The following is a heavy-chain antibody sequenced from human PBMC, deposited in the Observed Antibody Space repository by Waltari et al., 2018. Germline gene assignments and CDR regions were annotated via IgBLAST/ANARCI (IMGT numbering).Heavy chain of an antibody. J-gene: IGHJ4*02. D-gene: IGHD1-26*01. Sequence: EVQLVESGGGLVQPGRSLRLSCTASGFNFGDYAMSWFRQAPGKGLEWVGFIRSKAYGGTTEYAASVKGRFTISRDDSKSIAYLQMNSLKTEDTAVYYCTRGRIVGATAPFDYWGQGTLVTVSS. V-gene: IGHV3-49*03. CDR1: GFNFGDYA. CDR2: IRSKAYGGTT. CDR3: TRGRIVGATAPFDY.